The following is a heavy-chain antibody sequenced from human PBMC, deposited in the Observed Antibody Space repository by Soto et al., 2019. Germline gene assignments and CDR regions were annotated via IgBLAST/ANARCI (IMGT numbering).Heavy chain of an antibody. V-gene: IGHV1-69*13. D-gene: IGHD3-22*01. J-gene: IGHJ6*02. CDR1: GGTFSSYA. CDR2: IIPIFGTA. CDR3: ARDNFVYYDSSGYSESYGMDV. Sequence: SVKVSCKASGGTFSSYAISWVRQAPGQGLEWMGGIIPIFGTANYAQKFQGRVTITADESTSTAYMELSSLRSEDTAVYYCARDNFVYYDSSGYSESYGMDVWGQGTTVTVSS.